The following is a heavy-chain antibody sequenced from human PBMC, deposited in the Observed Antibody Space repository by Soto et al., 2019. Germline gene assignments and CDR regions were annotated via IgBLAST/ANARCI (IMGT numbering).Heavy chain of an antibody. Sequence: GGSLRLSCAASGFPFSSYGMHWVRQAPGKGLEWVAVISYDGSNKYYADSVKGRFTISRDNSKNTLFLQMNSLRAEDTAVYYCARSDGYSGSSIGYWGQGTLVTVSS. J-gene: IGHJ4*02. CDR3: ARSDGYSGSSIGY. CDR1: GFPFSSYG. CDR2: ISYDGSNK. D-gene: IGHD5-12*01. V-gene: IGHV3-30*03.